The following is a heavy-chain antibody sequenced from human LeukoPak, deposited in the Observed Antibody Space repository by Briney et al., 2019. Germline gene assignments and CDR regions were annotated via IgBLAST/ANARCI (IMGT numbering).Heavy chain of an antibody. CDR1: GGSTSGGNYY. CDR3: ARGVRGVIGY. Sequence: SETLSLTCIVSGGSTSGGNYYWGWIRQPPGKGLEWIGEINHSGSTNYNPSLKSRVTISVDTSKNQFSLKLSSVTAADTAVYYCARGVRGVIGYWGQGTLVTVSS. V-gene: IGHV4-39*07. CDR2: INHSGST. J-gene: IGHJ4*02. D-gene: IGHD3-10*01.